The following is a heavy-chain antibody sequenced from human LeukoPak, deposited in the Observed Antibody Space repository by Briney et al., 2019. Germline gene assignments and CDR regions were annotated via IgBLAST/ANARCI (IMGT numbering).Heavy chain of an antibody. D-gene: IGHD6-6*01. J-gene: IGHJ5*02. V-gene: IGHV3-21*01. CDR2: ISPSSSYM. CDR3: ARVRKSIAAPNWFDP. CDR1: GFTFSDYT. Sequence: GGSLRLSCAASGFTFSDYTMNWVRQAPGKGLEWVSSISPSSSYMYYADSVKGRFTISRDNTKNSLYLQMNSLRAEDTAVYYCARVRKSIAAPNWFDPWGQGTLVTVSS.